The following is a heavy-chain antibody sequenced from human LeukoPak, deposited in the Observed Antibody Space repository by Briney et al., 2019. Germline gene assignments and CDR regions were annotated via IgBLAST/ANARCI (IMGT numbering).Heavy chain of an antibody. D-gene: IGHD3-9*01. CDR1: GGSISSSSYY. CDR3: ARQDYDILTGYSDYFDY. CDR2: IYYSGST. V-gene: IGHV4-39*01. Sequence: SETLSLTCTVSGGSISSSSYYWGWIRQPPGKGLEWIGSIYYSGSTYYNPSLKSRVTISVDTSKNQFSLKLSSATAADTAVYYCARQDYDILTGYSDYFDYWGQGTLVTVSS. J-gene: IGHJ4*02.